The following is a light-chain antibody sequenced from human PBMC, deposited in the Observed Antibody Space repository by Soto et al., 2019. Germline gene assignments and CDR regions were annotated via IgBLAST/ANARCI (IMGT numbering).Light chain of an antibody. CDR1: SGHSSYA. J-gene: IGLJ3*02. V-gene: IGLV4-69*01. Sequence: MLTQSPSASASLGASVKLTCTLSSGHSSYAFAWHQQQPEKGPRYLMKLNSDGSHSKGDGIPDRFSGSSSGAERYLTISSLQSEDEADYYCQTWGTGIHWVFGGGTKLTVL. CDR3: QTWGTGIHWV. CDR2: LNSDGSH.